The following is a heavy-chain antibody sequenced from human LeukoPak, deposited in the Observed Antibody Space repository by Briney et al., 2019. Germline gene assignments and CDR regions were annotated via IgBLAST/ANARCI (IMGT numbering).Heavy chain of an antibody. V-gene: IGHV1-24*01. CDR2: FDPEDGET. D-gene: IGHD6-19*01. CDR1: GYTLTELS. Sequence: ASVKVSCKVSGYTLTELSMHWVRQAPGKGVEWMGGFDPEDGETIYAQKFQGRVTMTEDTSTDTAYMELSSLRSEDTAVYYCATPTTGYRSGWPDMDVWGQGTTVTVSS. J-gene: IGHJ6*02. CDR3: ATPTTGYRSGWPDMDV.